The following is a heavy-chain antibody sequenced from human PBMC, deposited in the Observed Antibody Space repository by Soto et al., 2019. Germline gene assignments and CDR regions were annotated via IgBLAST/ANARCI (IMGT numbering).Heavy chain of an antibody. CDR1: GFTFSSYA. CDR3: ARDLSIVGATPSY. V-gene: IGHV3-30-3*01. J-gene: IGHJ4*02. D-gene: IGHD1-26*01. Sequence: QVQLVESGGGVVQPGRSLRLSCAASGFTFSSYAMHWVRQAPGKGLEWVAVISYDGSNKYYADSVKGRFTISRDNSKNTLYLQMNSLRAEDTAVYYCARDLSIVGATPSYWGQGTLVTVSS. CDR2: ISYDGSNK.